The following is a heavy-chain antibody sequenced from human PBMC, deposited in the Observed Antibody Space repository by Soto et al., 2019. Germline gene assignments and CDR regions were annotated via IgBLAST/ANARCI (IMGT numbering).Heavy chain of an antibody. CDR2: IIPILGTA. J-gene: IGHJ6*02. CDR3: AGQLVGVDYYYGMDV. V-gene: IGHV1-69*13. D-gene: IGHD6-6*01. CDR1: GGTFSSYA. Sequence: SVKVSCKASGGTFSSYAISWVRQAPGQGLEWMGGIIPILGTANYAQKFQGRVTITADESTSTAYMELSSLRSEDTAVYYCAGQLVGVDYYYGMDVWGQGTTVTVSS.